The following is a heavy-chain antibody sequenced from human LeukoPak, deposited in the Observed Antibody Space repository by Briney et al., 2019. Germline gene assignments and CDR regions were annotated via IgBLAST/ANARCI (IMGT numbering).Heavy chain of an antibody. CDR1: GDSVSSNSAA. V-gene: IGHV6-1*01. CDR2: TYYRSKWYN. Sequence: SQTPSLTCAISGDSVSSNSAAWNWIRQSPSRGLEWLGRTYYRSKWYNDYAVSVKSRITINPDTSKNQFSLQLNSVTPEDTAVYYCAGDRIAAAPGGNYYYGMDVWGQGTTVTVSS. J-gene: IGHJ6*02. D-gene: IGHD6-13*01. CDR3: AGDRIAAAPGGNYYYGMDV.